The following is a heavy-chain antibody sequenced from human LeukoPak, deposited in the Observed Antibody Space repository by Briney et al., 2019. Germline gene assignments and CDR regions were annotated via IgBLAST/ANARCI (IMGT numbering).Heavy chain of an antibody. J-gene: IGHJ6*03. CDR3: AKEELRRITMWGYMDV. CDR1: GFTFSSYE. Sequence: GGSLRLSCAASGFTFSSYEMNWVHQAPGKGLEWVAFIRYDGSKKYYTDSVKGRFTISRDNSKNTLYLQMNSLSAEDTAFYYCAKEELRRITMWGYMDVWGKGTTVTISS. CDR2: IRYDGSKK. V-gene: IGHV3-30*02. D-gene: IGHD3-10*02.